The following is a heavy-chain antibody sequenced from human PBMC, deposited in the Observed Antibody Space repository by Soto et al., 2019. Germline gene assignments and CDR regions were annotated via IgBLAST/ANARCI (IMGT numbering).Heavy chain of an antibody. V-gene: IGHV3-23*01. CDR3: AKVLRTPYDFWSAQPSYYYYGMDV. Sequence: GGSLRLSCAASGFTFSSYAMSWVRQAPGKGLEWVSAISGSGGSTYYADSVKGRFTISRDNSKNTLYLQMNSLRAEDTAVYYCAKVLRTPYDFWSAQPSYYYYGMDVWGQGTTVTVSS. CDR1: GFTFSSYA. CDR2: ISGSGGST. D-gene: IGHD3-3*01. J-gene: IGHJ6*02.